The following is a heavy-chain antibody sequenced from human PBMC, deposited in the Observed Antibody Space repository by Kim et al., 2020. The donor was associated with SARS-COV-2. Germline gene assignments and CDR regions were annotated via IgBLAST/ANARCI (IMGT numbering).Heavy chain of an antibody. D-gene: IGHD6-19*01. V-gene: IGHV4-39*01. CDR2: IYYSGST. Sequence: SETLSLTCTVSGGSIKISDCYWGWIRQPPGKGLEYLASIYYSGSTYQNPSLKSRVTISVDTSKNQFSLTLTSVTAADTAVYYCATETAGYSSVWGQGTLVTVSS. CDR1: GGSIKISDCY. CDR3: ATETAGYSSV. J-gene: IGHJ4*02.